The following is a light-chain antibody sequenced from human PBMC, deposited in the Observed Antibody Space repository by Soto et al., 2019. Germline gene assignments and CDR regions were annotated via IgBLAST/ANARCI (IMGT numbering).Light chain of an antibody. V-gene: IGLV2-14*01. CDR1: SSDVGGYEF. J-gene: IGLJ1*01. CDR2: DVS. Sequence: QSALTQPASVSGSPGQSITISCTGTSSDVGGYEFVSWYQQHPDNAPKLIIYDVSDRPSGESSRFSGSKSANTASLTISGLQAEDEADYYCSPYTSSGTYGFGTGTKVTVL. CDR3: SPYTSSGTYG.